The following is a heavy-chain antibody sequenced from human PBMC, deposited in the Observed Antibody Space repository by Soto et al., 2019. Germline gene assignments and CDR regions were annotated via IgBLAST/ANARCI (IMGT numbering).Heavy chain of an antibody. J-gene: IGHJ6*02. CDR3: ASNGGYCTNGVCLNYYYGMDV. CDR2: FDPEDGET. V-gene: IGHV1-24*01. CDR1: GYTLTELS. D-gene: IGHD2-8*01. Sequence: WASVKVSCKVSGYTLTELSMHWVRQAPGKGLEWMGGFDPEDGETIYAQKFQGRVTMTEDTSTDTAYMELSSLRSEDTAVYYCASNGGYCTNGVCLNYYYGMDVWGQGTTVTVSS.